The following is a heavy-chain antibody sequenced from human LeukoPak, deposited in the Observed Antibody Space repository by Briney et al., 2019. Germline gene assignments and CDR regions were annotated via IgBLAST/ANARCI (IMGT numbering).Heavy chain of an antibody. CDR3: ARGRTTIFGVVIIPDYYYYYMGV. J-gene: IGHJ6*03. Sequence: ASVKVSCKASGYTFTSYDINWVRQATGQGLEWMGWMNPNSGSTGYAQKFQGRVTMTRNTSISTAYMELSSLRSEDTAVYYCARGRTTIFGVVIIPDYYYYYMGVWGKGTTVTVSS. V-gene: IGHV1-8*01. CDR2: MNPNSGST. CDR1: GYTFTSYD. D-gene: IGHD3-3*01.